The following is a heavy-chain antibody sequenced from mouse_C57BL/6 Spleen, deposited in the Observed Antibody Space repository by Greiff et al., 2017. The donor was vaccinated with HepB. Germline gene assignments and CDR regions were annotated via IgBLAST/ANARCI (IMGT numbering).Heavy chain of an antibody. D-gene: IGHD2-5*01. CDR1: GYTFTDYY. Sequence: VQLKESGPVLVKPGASVKMSCKASGYTFTDYYMNWVKQSHGKSLEWIGVINPYNGGTSYNQKFKGKATLTVDKSSSTAYIELNSLTSEDSSVYYCARGRDPSYSNPYYAMDYWGQGTSVTVSS. CDR3: ARGRDPSYSNPYYAMDY. CDR2: INPYNGGT. J-gene: IGHJ4*01. V-gene: IGHV1-19*01.